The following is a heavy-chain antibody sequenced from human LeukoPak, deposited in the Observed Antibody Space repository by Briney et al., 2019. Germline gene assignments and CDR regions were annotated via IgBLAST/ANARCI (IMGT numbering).Heavy chain of an antibody. CDR1: GGSFRGYY. Sequence: SETLSLTCAVYGGSFRGYYWRWIRQPPGKGLEWIGEINHSGSTNYNPPLKSRVTISVDTSKNQFSLKLSSVTAADTAVYYCARGLRKYQLPMGSWGQGTLVTVSS. V-gene: IGHV4-34*01. CDR2: INHSGST. J-gene: IGHJ5*02. CDR3: ARGLRKYQLPMGS. D-gene: IGHD2-2*01.